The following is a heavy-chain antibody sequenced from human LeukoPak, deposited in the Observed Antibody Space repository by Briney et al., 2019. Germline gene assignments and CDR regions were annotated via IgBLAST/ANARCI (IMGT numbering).Heavy chain of an antibody. Sequence: GGSLRLSCAASGFTFDDYAMHWVRQAPGKGLEWVSGISWNSGSIGYADSVKGRFTISRDNAKNSLYLQMNSLRAEDTALYYCAKDKKASLALDAFDIWGQGTMVTVSS. V-gene: IGHV3-9*01. J-gene: IGHJ3*02. CDR3: AKDKKASLALDAFDI. CDR2: ISWNSGSI. CDR1: GFTFDDYA.